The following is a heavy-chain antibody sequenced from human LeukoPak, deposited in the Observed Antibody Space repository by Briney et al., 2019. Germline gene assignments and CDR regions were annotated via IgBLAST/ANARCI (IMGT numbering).Heavy chain of an antibody. J-gene: IGHJ1*01. D-gene: IGHD6-13*01. CDR2: ISGSGGST. Sequence: TGGSLRLSCAASGFTFSSYAMSWVRQAPGKGLEWVSAISGSGGSTYYADSVKGRFTISRDNSKNTLYLQMNSLRAEDTAVYYCVVVAAASEIEYFQHWGQGTLVTVSS. V-gene: IGHV3-23*01. CDR1: GFTFSSYA. CDR3: VVVAAASEIEYFQH.